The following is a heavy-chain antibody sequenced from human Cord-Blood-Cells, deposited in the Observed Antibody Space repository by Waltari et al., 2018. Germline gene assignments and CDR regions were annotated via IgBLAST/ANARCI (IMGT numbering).Heavy chain of an antibody. Sequence: QVQLVQSGAEVKKPGASVKVSCKVSGYTLTELSMHWVRQAPGKGLEWMGGFDPEDGETIYAQKFQGRVSMTEDTSTDTAYMELSSLRSEDTAVYYCATPSTITIFGVGPDAFDIWGQGTMVTVSS. D-gene: IGHD3-3*01. CDR3: ATPSTITIFGVGPDAFDI. J-gene: IGHJ3*02. CDR2: FDPEDGET. CDR1: GYTLTELS. V-gene: IGHV1-24*01.